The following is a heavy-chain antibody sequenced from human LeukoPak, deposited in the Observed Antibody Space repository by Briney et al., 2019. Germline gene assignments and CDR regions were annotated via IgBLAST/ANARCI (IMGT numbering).Heavy chain of an antibody. Sequence: GGSLRLSCAASGFTFSSYWMSWVRQAPGKGLEWVANIKQDGSEKYYVDSVKGRFTISRDNAKNSLYLQMNSLRAEDTAVYYCARGRFFYGWGIDVWGQGTTVIVSS. J-gene: IGHJ6*02. V-gene: IGHV3-7*01. CDR3: ARGRFFYGWGIDV. CDR1: GFTFSSYW. CDR2: IKQDGSEK. D-gene: IGHD2/OR15-2a*01.